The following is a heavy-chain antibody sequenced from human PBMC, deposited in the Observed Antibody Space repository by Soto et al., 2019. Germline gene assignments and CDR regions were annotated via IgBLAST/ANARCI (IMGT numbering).Heavy chain of an antibody. CDR2: IIPILGAT. J-gene: IGHJ5*01. V-gene: IGHV1-69*06. Sequence: QVQLVQSGAEVKKPGSSVKVSCKASGGTFSSYAITWVRQAPGQGLDWMGEIIPILGATNFAQKFQGRVTITADKSTTTAYMELSSLTSEDTAVYYCARMSGSFLDSWGQGTLVTVSS. D-gene: IGHD1-26*01. CDR1: GGTFSSYA. CDR3: ARMSGSFLDS.